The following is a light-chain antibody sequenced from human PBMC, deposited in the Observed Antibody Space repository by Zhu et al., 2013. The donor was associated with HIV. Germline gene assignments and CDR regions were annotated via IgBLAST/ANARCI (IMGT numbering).Light chain of an antibody. V-gene: IGLV1-40*01. CDR3: QSYDSSLSAWL. CDR1: NSNIGTSYV. Sequence: QSVLTQPPSVSGAPGQRVTISCTGSNSNIGTSYVVHWYQHLPGAAPRLVISDNNNRPSGVPDRFSGSRSGTSAYLAITGLQAEDEADYYCQSYDSSLSAWLFGGGTKLTVL. J-gene: IGLJ3*02. CDR2: DNN.